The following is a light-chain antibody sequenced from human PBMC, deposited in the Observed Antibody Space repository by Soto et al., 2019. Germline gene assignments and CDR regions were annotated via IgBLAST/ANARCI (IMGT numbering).Light chain of an antibody. CDR2: GAS. J-gene: IGKJ1*01. CDR1: QRVSSN. CDR3: QQYGSSPWT. V-gene: IGKV3-15*01. Sequence: EIVMTQSPATLSVSPGERATLSCRASQRVSSNLAWYQQKPGQAPRLLIYGASTRATGVPARFSGSGSGTEFTLTISDLQSEDFAVYYCQQYGSSPWTFGQGTKVEIK.